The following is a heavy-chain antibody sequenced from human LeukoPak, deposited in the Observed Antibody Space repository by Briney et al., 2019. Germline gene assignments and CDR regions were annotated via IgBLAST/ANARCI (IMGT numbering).Heavy chain of an antibody. CDR1: GGTFSSYA. Sequence: GASVKVSCKASGGTFSSYAISWVRQAPGQGLEWMGGIIPIFGTANYAQKFQGRVTITADKSTSTAYMELSSLRSEDTAVYYCARGPHDYVWGSYRYTSFDYWGQGTLVTVSS. V-gene: IGHV1-69*06. CDR2: IIPIFGTA. CDR3: ARGPHDYVWGSYRYTSFDY. D-gene: IGHD3-16*02. J-gene: IGHJ4*02.